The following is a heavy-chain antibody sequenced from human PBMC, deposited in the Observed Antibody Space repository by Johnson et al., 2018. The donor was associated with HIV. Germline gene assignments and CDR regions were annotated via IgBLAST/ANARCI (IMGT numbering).Heavy chain of an antibody. J-gene: IGHJ3*02. Sequence: QVQLVEPGGGVVQPGRSLRLSCASSVSTFSSYGMHWVRQAPGKGLEWVAVIYSGGNTYYADSVKGRFTISRDNSKNTLYLQMNSLRAEDTAVYYCAKDLIAARRGCDAFAIWGQGTMVTVSS. D-gene: IGHD6-6*01. CDR2: IYSGGNT. CDR3: AKDLIAARRGCDAFAI. V-gene: IGHV3-NL1*01. CDR1: VSTFSSYG.